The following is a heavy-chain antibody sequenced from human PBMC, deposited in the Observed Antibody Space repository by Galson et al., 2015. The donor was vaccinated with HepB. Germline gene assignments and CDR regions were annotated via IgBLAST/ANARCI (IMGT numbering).Heavy chain of an antibody. Sequence: SLRLSCAVSGFTFSDHYMDWVRQAPGKGLEWVGRTKNKVNSYTTEYAASVRGRFTISRDDSRNSLYLQMNSLKTEDTAVYYCVRETESTFYIDYWGQGTLVTVSS. CDR3: VRETESTFYIDY. J-gene: IGHJ4*02. CDR1: GFTFSDHY. D-gene: IGHD2/OR15-2a*01. V-gene: IGHV3-72*01. CDR2: TKNKVNSYTT.